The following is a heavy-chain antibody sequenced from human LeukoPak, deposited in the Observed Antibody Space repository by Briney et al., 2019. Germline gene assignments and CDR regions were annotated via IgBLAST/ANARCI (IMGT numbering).Heavy chain of an antibody. V-gene: IGHV1-18*01. CDR1: GYTFTSSG. J-gene: IGHJ4*02. Sequence: ASVKVPCKTSGYTFTSSGITWVRQAPGQGLEWMGWINTHNGYSKYAQRLQGRVTMTADTSTSTAYMELSSLTSDDTAVYFCAKNTTGGYSDSWGQGTLVTVSS. D-gene: IGHD2-15*01. CDR3: AKNTTGGYSDS. CDR2: INTHNGYS.